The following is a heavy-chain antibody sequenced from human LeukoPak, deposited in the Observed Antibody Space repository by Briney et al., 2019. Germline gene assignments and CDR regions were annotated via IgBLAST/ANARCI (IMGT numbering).Heavy chain of an antibody. D-gene: IGHD6-19*01. Sequence: GRSLRLSCAASGFTFSSYGMHWVRQAPGKGLEGVAVIWYDGSNKYYADSVKGRFTISRDNSKNTLYLQMNSLRAEDTAVYYCAKLNSSGKKNYYMDVWGKGTTVTVSS. J-gene: IGHJ6*03. CDR2: IWYDGSNK. CDR1: GFTFSSYG. CDR3: AKLNSSGKKNYYMDV. V-gene: IGHV3-33*06.